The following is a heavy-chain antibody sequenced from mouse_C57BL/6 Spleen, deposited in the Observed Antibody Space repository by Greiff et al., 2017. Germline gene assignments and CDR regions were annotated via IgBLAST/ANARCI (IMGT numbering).Heavy chain of an antibody. CDR3: AREGSNDAMDY. Sequence: DVMLVESGGGLVQSGRSLRLSCATSGFTFSDFYMEWVRQAPGKGLEWIAASRNKANDYTTEYSASVKGRFIVSRDTSQSILYLQMNALRAEDTAIYYCAREGSNDAMDYWGQGTSVTVSS. J-gene: IGHJ4*01. D-gene: IGHD1-1*01. V-gene: IGHV7-1*01. CDR1: GFTFSDFY. CDR2: SRNKANDYTT.